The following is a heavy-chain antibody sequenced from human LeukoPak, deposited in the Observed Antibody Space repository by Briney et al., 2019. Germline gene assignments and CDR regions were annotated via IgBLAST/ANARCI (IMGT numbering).Heavy chain of an antibody. D-gene: IGHD3-10*01. CDR1: GFTFSSYA. CDR2: ISYDGSNK. V-gene: IGHV3-30-3*01. Sequence: AGRSLRLSCAASGFTFSSYAMHWVRQAPGKGLEWVAVISYDGSNKYYADSVKGRFTISRDNSKNTLYLQMNSLRAEDTAVYYCAGRYGSGAYWGQGTLVTVSS. CDR3: AGRYGSGAY. J-gene: IGHJ4*02.